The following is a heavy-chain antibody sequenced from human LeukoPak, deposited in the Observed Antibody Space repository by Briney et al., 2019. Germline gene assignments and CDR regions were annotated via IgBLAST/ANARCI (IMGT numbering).Heavy chain of an antibody. J-gene: IGHJ6*02. Sequence: GGSLRLSCAASGFTFSSYSMNWVRQAPGKGLEWVSGISGSGIHTYYPDSMKGRFIISRDNSKNSLYLQLNSLRGEDTALYYCAKALRSDGYNYEKALDVWGRGTTVTVSS. CDR3: AKALRSDGYNYEKALDV. D-gene: IGHD5-24*01. CDR2: ISGSGIHT. V-gene: IGHV3-23*01. CDR1: GFTFSSYS.